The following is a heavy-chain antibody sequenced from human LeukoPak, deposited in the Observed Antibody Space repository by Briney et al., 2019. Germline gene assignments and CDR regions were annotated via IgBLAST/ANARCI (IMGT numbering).Heavy chain of an antibody. CDR3: AREVYYGSGSYYDYYGMDV. D-gene: IGHD3-10*01. Sequence: ASVKVSCKASGYTFTSYGITWVRQAPGQGLEWMGWISAYNGNTNYAQKLQGRVTMTTDTSTSTAFMELRSLRSDDTAVYYCAREVYYGSGSYYDYYGMDVWGQGTTVTDSS. CDR2: ISAYNGNT. CDR1: GYTFTSYG. V-gene: IGHV1-18*01. J-gene: IGHJ6*02.